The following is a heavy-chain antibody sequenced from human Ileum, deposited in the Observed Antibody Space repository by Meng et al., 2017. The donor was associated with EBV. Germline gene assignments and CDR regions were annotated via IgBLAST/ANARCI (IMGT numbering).Heavy chain of an antibody. V-gene: IGHV3-74*01. CDR1: GSISSTYW. Sequence: EWQRGESGGSLVQHVGSLTLSCAASGSISSTYWMHWLRQAPGKGLVWISRINENGRTTTYADSVKCRFTISRDNTKNTLYLQMNSLRAEDTAVYFCSRDLAGPYDDWGQGTLVTVSS. CDR2: INENGRTT. J-gene: IGHJ4*02. CDR3: SRDLAGPYDD.